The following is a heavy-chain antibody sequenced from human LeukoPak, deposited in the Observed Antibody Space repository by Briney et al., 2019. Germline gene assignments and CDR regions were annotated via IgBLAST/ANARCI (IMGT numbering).Heavy chain of an antibody. CDR2: ISAYNGNT. Sequence: ASVKVSCKASGYTFTSNGISWVRQAPGQGLEWMGWISAYNGNTNYEQKLQGRVTMTTDTSTSTAYMELRSLRSDDTAVYYCATLEYYYGSGSYSGYYYYMDVWGKGTTVTISS. V-gene: IGHV1-18*01. CDR3: ATLEYYYGSGSYSGYYYYMDV. J-gene: IGHJ6*03. D-gene: IGHD3-10*01. CDR1: GYTFTSNG.